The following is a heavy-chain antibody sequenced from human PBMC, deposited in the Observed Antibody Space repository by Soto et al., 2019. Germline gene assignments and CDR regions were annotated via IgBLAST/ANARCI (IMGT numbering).Heavy chain of an antibody. CDR3: AHRRLRFLELGNWFDP. CDR1: GFSLSTSGVG. CDR2: IYWNDDK. Sequence: SGPTLVNPTQTLTLTCTFSGFSLSTSGVGVGWIRQPPGKALEWLALIYWNDDKRYSPSLKSRLTITKDTSKNQVVLTMTNMDPVDTATYYCAHRRLRFLELGNWFDPWGQGALVTVSS. V-gene: IGHV2-5*01. D-gene: IGHD3-3*01. J-gene: IGHJ5*02.